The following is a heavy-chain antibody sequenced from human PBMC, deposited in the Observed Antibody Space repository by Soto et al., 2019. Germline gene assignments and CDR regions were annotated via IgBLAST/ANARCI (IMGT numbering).Heavy chain of an antibody. CDR2: VYTSDYT. J-gene: IGHJ6*02. CDR3: ASDSGLPGDFFYYNGMDV. Sequence: SETLSLTCSVSGASIRSYYWHWIRQPPGKGLEWIGYVYTSDYTRYSSSLKSRVTISVDTSKSQFYLRLNSVTAADTAVYYCASDSGLPGDFFYYNGMDVWGQGTSVTVSS. V-gene: IGHV4-4*08. CDR1: GASIRSYY. D-gene: IGHD3-10*01.